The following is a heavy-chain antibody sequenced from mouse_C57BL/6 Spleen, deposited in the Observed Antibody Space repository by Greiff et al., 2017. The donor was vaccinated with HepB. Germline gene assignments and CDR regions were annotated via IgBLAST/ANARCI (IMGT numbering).Heavy chain of an antibody. J-gene: IGHJ2*01. D-gene: IGHD2-4*01. V-gene: IGHV1-49*01. CDR3: ARARGLRRGEFDY. CDR1: YFAFLASA. CDR2: FTMYSDAT. Sequence: LQQSGAELVRPGSSVKLSCKDSYFAFLASAMPWVKQRPGHGLAWIGSFTMYSDATEYSENFKGKATLTAHTSSSTAYMELSSLTSEDSAVYDCARARGLRRGEFDYWGQGTTLTVSS.